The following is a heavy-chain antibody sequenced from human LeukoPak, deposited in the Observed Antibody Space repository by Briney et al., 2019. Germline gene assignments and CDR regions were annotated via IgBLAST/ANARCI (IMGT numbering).Heavy chain of an antibody. J-gene: IGHJ4*02. D-gene: IGHD1-26*01. V-gene: IGHV4-59*01. CDR3: ARESSGRYDYFDF. CDR1: GGSISSYY. Sequence: SETLSLTCTVSGGSISSYYWSWIRQPPGKGLEWIGYVHYTGSTNYNPSYQSRVTISVDTSKNQSSLELTSVTAADTAVYFCARESSGRYDYFDFWGQGTLVTVSS. CDR2: VHYTGST.